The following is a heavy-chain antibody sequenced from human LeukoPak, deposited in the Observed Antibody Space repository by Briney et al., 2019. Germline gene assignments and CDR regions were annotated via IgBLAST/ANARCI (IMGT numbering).Heavy chain of an antibody. V-gene: IGHV3-66*01. CDR1: GFTFSSYD. D-gene: IGHD4-11*01. Sequence: QPGGSLRLSCAASGFTFSSYDIHWVRQAPGKGLEWVSVIYSGGSTYYADSVKGRVAISRDNSKNTVFLQMNSVRAEDTAVYYCARSYSNHLFGMDVWGQGTTVTVSS. CDR2: IYSGGST. CDR3: ARSYSNHLFGMDV. J-gene: IGHJ6*02.